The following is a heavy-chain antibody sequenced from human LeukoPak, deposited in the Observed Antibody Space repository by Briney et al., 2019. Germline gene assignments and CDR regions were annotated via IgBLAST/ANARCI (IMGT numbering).Heavy chain of an antibody. V-gene: IGHV1-18*01. CDR2: ISGYNGHT. CDR1: GYSFTNYA. J-gene: IGHJ6*03. CDR3: ARDPPGYSVGWYDSYHYYMDV. Sequence: ASVKVSCKASGYSFTNYAISWVRQAPGQGLEWMGWISGYNGHTNHAQKFQGRVTMTTDTSTTTAYMELRSLRSDDTAVYYCARDPPGYSVGWYDSYHYYMDVWGKGTTVTVSS. D-gene: IGHD6-19*01.